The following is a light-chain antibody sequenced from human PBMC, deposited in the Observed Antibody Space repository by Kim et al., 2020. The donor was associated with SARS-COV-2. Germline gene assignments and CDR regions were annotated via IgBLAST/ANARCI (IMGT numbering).Light chain of an antibody. J-gene: IGLJ1*01. CDR2: EVS. CDR1: SSDVGSYKL. CDR3: CSYVGSSTSV. V-gene: IGLV2-23*02. Sequence: QSALTQPASVSGSPGQSITISCTGTSSDVGSYKLVSWYQQHPGKAPKLMIYEVSKRPSGVSNRFSGSKSGNTASLTISGLQAEDEADYYCCSYVGSSTSVFGTGTKVTVL.